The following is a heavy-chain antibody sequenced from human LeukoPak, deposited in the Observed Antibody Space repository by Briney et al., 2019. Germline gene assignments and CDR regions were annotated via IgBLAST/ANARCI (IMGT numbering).Heavy chain of an antibody. CDR2: ISYDGSNK. CDR1: GFTFRNYP. Sequence: GGSLRLSCAASGFTFRNYPVHWVRQAPGKGLEWVTVISYDGSNKYYADSVKGRFTISRDNSKNTLYLQMNSLRAEDTAVYYCAKELGVYSSSWPYFDYWGQGTLVTVSS. V-gene: IGHV3-30*04. CDR3: AKELGVYSSSWPYFDY. D-gene: IGHD6-13*01. J-gene: IGHJ4*02.